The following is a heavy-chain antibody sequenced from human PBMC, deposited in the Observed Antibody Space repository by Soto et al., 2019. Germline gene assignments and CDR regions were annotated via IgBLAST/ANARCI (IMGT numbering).Heavy chain of an antibody. V-gene: IGHV3-30*18. CDR2: MSYDGSNE. CDR3: AKDGSHNFDY. J-gene: IGHJ4*02. Sequence: QVQLVESGGGVVQPGRSLRLSCAASGFTFSHYAMHWVRQAPGKGLEWVALMSYDGSNEYYADSVKGRFTISRDNSKNTLYPQMNSLGAEDKGVYYCAKDGSHNFDYWGQGTLVTVSS. CDR1: GFTFSHYA. D-gene: IGHD1-26*01.